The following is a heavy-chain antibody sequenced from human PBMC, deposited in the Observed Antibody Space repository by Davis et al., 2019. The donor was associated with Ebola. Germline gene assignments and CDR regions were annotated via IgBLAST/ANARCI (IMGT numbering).Heavy chain of an antibody. CDR3: ARGRTVTDTRGLSWFDP. D-gene: IGHD6-19*01. V-gene: IGHV1-3*01. Sequence: ASVKVSCKASEYTFIKYAIHWVRQAPGQRLEWMGGINAGDGSTKYSGNFQGRLTVTRDTSASTAYMELYSLRSEDTAVYYCARGRTVTDTRGLSWFDPWGQGTLVTVSS. CDR1: EYTFIKYA. J-gene: IGHJ5*02. CDR2: INAGDGST.